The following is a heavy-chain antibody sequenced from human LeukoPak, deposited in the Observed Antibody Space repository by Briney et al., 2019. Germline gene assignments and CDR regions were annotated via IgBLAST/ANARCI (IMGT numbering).Heavy chain of an antibody. V-gene: IGHV1-24*01. D-gene: IGHD1-20*01. Sequence: PRASVTVSCKVSGYTLTELSMHWVRQAPGKGLEWMGGFDPEDGETIYAQKFQGRVTMTEDTSTDTAYMELSSLRSEDTAVYYCATLPWVNWNDSGMDVWGQGTTVTVSS. CDR2: FDPEDGET. J-gene: IGHJ6*02. CDR3: ATLPWVNWNDSGMDV. CDR1: GYTLTELS.